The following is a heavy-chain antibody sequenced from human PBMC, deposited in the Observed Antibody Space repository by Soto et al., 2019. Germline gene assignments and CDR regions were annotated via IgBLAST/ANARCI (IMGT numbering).Heavy chain of an antibody. D-gene: IGHD1-26*01. CDR3: ARDLGGSDLNWFDP. CDR1: GFTLTNYA. Sequence: ASVKGSCKASGFTLTNYAMHWVRQAPGQRLEWMGWINAGNGNTKYAQKFQGRVTITRDTSASTAYVELSSLRSDDTAVYYCARDLGGSDLNWFDPWGQGTLVTVSS. V-gene: IGHV1-3*01. CDR2: INAGNGNT. J-gene: IGHJ5*02.